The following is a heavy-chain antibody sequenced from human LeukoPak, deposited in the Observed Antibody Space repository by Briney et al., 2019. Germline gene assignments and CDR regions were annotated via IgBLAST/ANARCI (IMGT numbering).Heavy chain of an antibody. V-gene: IGHV3-9*01. J-gene: IGHJ3*02. D-gene: IGHD3-22*01. CDR3: AKVALYDSSGYYYGGCAFDI. CDR2: INWNSGSI. CDR1: GFTFDDYA. Sequence: GGSLRLSCAASGFTFDDYAMHWVRQAPGKGLEWVSGINWNSGSIGYADPVKGRFTISRDNAKNSLYLQMNSLRAEDTALYYCAKVALYDSSGYYYGGCAFDIWGQGTMVTVSS.